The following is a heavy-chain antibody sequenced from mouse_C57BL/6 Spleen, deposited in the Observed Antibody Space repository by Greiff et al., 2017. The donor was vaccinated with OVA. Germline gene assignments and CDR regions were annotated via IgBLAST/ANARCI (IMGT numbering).Heavy chain of an antibody. CDR3: ARGYTTVVAKDWYFDV. D-gene: IGHD1-1*01. J-gene: IGHJ1*03. Sequence: LVESGAELVKPGASVKMSCKASGYTFTTYPIEWMKQNHGKSLEWIGNFHPYNDDTKYNEKFKGKATLTVEKSSSTVCLELSRLTSDDSAVYYCARGYTTVVAKDWYFDVWGTGTTVTVSS. CDR1: GYTFTTYP. V-gene: IGHV1-47*01. CDR2: FHPYNDDT.